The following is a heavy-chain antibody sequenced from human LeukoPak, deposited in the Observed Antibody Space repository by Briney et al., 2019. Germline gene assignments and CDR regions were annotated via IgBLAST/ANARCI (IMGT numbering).Heavy chain of an antibody. V-gene: IGHV1-8*01. D-gene: IGHD3-22*01. J-gene: IGHJ6*02. Sequence: ASVKVSCKASGYTFTSYDINWVRQATGQGLEWMGWMNPNSGNKGYAQKLQGRVTMTRNTSISTAYMELSSLRSEDTAVYYCARGPVDSSGYIYYYYGMDVWGQGTTVTVSS. CDR1: GYTFTSYD. CDR2: MNPNSGNK. CDR3: ARGPVDSSGYIYYYYGMDV.